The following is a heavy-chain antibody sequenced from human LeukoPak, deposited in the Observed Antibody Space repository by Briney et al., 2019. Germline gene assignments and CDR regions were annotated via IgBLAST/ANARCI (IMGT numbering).Heavy chain of an antibody. D-gene: IGHD6-19*01. CDR2: INTDGSST. CDR3: AREGDSSGWHGAFDI. V-gene: IGHV3-74*01. Sequence: GGSLRLSCAASGFTFSSYWMHWARQAPGKGLVWVSRINTDGSSTSYADSVKGRFTISRDNAKNTLYLQMNSLRAEDTAVYYCAREGDSSGWHGAFDIWGQGTMVTVSS. CDR1: GFTFSSYW. J-gene: IGHJ3*02.